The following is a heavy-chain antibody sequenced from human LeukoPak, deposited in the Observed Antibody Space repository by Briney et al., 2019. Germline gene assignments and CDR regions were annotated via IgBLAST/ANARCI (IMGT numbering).Heavy chain of an antibody. D-gene: IGHD1-1*01. V-gene: IGHV4-4*02. CDR3: ARAWNDVIDAFDI. Sequence: PSGTLSLTCAVSGGSISSSNWWSWVRRPPGKGLEGIGSIYYSGSTYYNPSLKSRVTISVDTSKNQFSLQLSSVTAADTAVYYCARAWNDVIDAFDIWGQGKMVTVSS. J-gene: IGHJ3*02. CDR1: GGSISSSNW. CDR2: IYYSGST.